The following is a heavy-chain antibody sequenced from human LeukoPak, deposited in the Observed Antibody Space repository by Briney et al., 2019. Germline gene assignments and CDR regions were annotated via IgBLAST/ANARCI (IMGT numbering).Heavy chain of an antibody. V-gene: IGHV4-34*01. D-gene: IGHD1-14*01. CDR1: GGSFSGYY. J-gene: IGHJ4*02. CDR3: ARVSSARNGFDY. Sequence: SETLSLTCAVYGGSFSGYYWSWIRQPPGKGLEWIGEINHSGSTNYNPSLKSRVTISVDTSKNQFSLKLTSVTAADTAVYYCARVSSARNGFDYWGQGTLVTVSS. CDR2: INHSGST.